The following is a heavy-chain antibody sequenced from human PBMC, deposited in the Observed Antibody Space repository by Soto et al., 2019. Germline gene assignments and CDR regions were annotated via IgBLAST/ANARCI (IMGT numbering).Heavy chain of an antibody. Sequence: SETLSLTCTVSGGSISSYYWSWIRQPPGKGLEWIGYIYYSGSTNYNPSLKSRVTISVDTSKNQFSLKLSSVTAADTAVYYCARLGPRMSRVPHIWGQGTLVTVSS. CDR2: IYYSGST. D-gene: IGHD2-2*01. CDR3: ARLGPRMSRVPHI. CDR1: GGSISSYY. J-gene: IGHJ4*02. V-gene: IGHV4-59*01.